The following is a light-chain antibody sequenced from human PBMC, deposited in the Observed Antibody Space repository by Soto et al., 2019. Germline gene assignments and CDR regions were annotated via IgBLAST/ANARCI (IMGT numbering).Light chain of an antibody. CDR2: GAS. CDR3: QHYGSSPPKLT. J-gene: IGKJ4*01. Sequence: DIQMTQSPTSLSASVGDRVTITCRASQGIRNFVACYQQKPGKAPKLLLYGASSSSTGIPDRFGGSGSSTSFTLTISRLEPQDFAVYYGQHYGSSPPKLTFGGGTKVEIK. V-gene: IGKV1-NL1*01. CDR1: QGIRNF.